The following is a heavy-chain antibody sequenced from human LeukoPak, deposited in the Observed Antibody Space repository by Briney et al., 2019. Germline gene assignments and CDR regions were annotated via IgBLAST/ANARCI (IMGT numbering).Heavy chain of an antibody. CDR2: INRSGST. D-gene: IGHD4-17*01. J-gene: IGHJ6*02. CDR3: ARVYGDYGDYYYYGMDV. V-gene: IGHV4-34*01. CDR1: GGSFSGYY. Sequence: SETLSLTCAVYGGSFSGYYWSWIRQPPGKGLEWIGEINRSGSTNYNPSLKSRVTISVDTSKNQFSLKLSSVTAADTAVYYCARVYGDYGDYYYYGMDVWGQGTTVTVSS.